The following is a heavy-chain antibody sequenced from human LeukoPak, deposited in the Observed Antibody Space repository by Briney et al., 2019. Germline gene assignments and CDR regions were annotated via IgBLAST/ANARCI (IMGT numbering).Heavy chain of an antibody. D-gene: IGHD1-1*01. J-gene: IGHJ3*01. CDR2: IFGSGVDT. CDR3: AKSMAATGIDAFDL. CDR1: GFTFSSYA. Sequence: PGGSLRLSCAASGFTFSSYAMSWVRQAPGKGLEWVSAIFGSGVDTYYADSVKGRFTISRDNSKNTLSLQMNSLRVEDTAVYYCAKSMAATGIDAFDLWGQGTMVTVSS. V-gene: IGHV3-23*01.